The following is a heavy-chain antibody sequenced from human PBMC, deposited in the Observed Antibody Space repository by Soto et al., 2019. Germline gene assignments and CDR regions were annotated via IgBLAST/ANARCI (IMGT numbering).Heavy chain of an antibody. Sequence: QVPLVQSGAEVKKPGASVKVSCKASGYTFTSYGISWVRQAPGQGLEWMGWMSAYNGNTNYAQKLQGRVTMTTDTSTSTAYMELRNLRSDDTAVYYCPALHYGDYVDWSYPRGQGTLVTVSS. CDR3: PALHYGDYVDWSYP. J-gene: IGHJ5*02. V-gene: IGHV1-18*01. CDR1: GYTFTSYG. CDR2: MSAYNGNT. D-gene: IGHD4-17*01.